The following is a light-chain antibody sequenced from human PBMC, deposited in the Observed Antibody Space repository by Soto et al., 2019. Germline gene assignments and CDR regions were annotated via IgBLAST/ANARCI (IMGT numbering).Light chain of an antibody. CDR3: CSYAGSYTYV. V-gene: IGLV2-11*01. J-gene: IGLJ1*01. CDR2: DVS. CDR1: SSDVGGYNY. Sequence: HSALTQPRSVSGSPGQSVTISCTGTSSDVGGYNYVSWYQQHPGKAPKHMIYDVSKRPSGVPDRFSGSKSGNTASLTISGLQAEDEADYYCCSYAGSYTYVFGTGTMLTVL.